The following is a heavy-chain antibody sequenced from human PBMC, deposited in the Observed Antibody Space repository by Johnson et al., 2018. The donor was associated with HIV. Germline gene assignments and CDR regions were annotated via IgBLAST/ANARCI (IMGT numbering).Heavy chain of an antibody. CDR1: GFTFSSYG. D-gene: IGHD1-7*01. V-gene: IGHV3-30*03. J-gene: IGHJ3*02. Sequence: QVQLVESGGGVVQPGGSLRLSCAASGFTFSSYGMHWVRQAPGKGLEWGTVISYDGTNKYSATSVKGRFTISRDNSKNTLYLQMNSLRAEDTAVYYCARAGQLPEDAFDIWGQGTMVTVSS. CDR2: ISYDGTNK. CDR3: ARAGQLPEDAFDI.